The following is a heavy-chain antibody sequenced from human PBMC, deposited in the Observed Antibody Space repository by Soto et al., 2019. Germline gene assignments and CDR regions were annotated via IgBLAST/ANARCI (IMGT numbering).Heavy chain of an antibody. Sequence: KTSETLSLTCAVSGHSISSGFYYWGWIRQPPGKGLEWIGSIYHSGSTYYNPSLKSRVTMSVDTSKNQFSLQLDSVTAADTAVYYCAIYGYTYSARFFDYWGQGTRVTVSS. CDR3: AIYGYTYSARFFDY. D-gene: IGHD5-12*01. CDR2: IYHSGST. CDR1: GHSISSGFYY. J-gene: IGHJ4*02. V-gene: IGHV4-38-2*01.